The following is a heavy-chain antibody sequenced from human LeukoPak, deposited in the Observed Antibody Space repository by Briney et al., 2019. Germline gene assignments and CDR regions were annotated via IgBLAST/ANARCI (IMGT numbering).Heavy chain of an antibody. V-gene: IGHV5-51*01. CDR3: AGRSSSGDRYDN. CDR1: GYIFTSYW. D-gene: IGHD6-13*01. J-gene: IGHJ4*02. CDR2: IYPGDSDT. Sequence: GGSLKISCKGSGYIFTSYWIGWVREMPGKGLEWMGIIYPGDSDTKYSPSFQGQVTISADKSISTAYLQWCSLKASDTAMYYCAGRSSSGDRYDNWGQGTLVTVSS.